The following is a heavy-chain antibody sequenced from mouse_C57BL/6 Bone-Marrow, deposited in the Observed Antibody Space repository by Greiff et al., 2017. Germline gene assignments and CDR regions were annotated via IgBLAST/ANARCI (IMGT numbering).Heavy chain of an antibody. CDR1: GYTFTSYW. J-gene: IGHJ2*01. D-gene: IGHD3-3*01. Sequence: DVKLQESGTVLARPGASVKMSCKTSGYTFTSYWMHWVKQRPGQGLEWIGAIYPGNSDTSYNQKFKGKAKLTAVTSASTAYMELSSLTNEDSAVYYCTRSCTGDWYYFDYWGQGTTLTVSS. CDR2: IYPGNSDT. CDR3: TRSCTGDWYYFDY. V-gene: IGHV1-5*01.